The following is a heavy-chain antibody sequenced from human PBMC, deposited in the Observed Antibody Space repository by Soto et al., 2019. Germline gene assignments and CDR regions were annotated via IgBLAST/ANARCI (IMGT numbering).Heavy chain of an antibody. J-gene: IGHJ4*02. D-gene: IGHD2-15*01. CDR2: VSIGGST. V-gene: IGHV3-23*01. CDR1: GFTFSSYA. CDR3: AKRRGAGGHFDY. Sequence: DVQLLESGGGLVQPEGSLRLSCAASGFTFSSYAMGWVRQGPGKGLEWVAVVSIGGSTHYADSVRGRFTISRDISKYTLSLQMNSLTAEDTAVYFCAKRRGAGGHFDYWGQGALVTVSS.